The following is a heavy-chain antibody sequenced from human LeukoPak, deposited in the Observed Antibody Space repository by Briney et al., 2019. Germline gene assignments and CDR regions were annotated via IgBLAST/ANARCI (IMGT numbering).Heavy chain of an antibody. CDR3: AGLDGYSGGWGDF. Sequence: PSETLSLTCSVSGVSISSSNYYWGWIRQPPGKGLEWIGSMYYSGSTYYNPSLKSRVTISVDTYKNRFSVEVSAVSAADTALYYFAGLDGYSGGWGDFGGRGTRVIV. J-gene: IGHJ4*02. D-gene: IGHD6-25*01. V-gene: IGHV4-39*01. CDR2: MYYSGST. CDR1: GVSISSSNYY.